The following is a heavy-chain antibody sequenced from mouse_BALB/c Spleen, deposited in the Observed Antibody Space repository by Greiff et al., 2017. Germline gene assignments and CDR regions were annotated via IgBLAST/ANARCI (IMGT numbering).Heavy chain of an antibody. CDR3: ARDFRRWAMDY. CDR1: GFTFTDYY. V-gene: IGHV7-3*02. Sequence: EVMLVESGGGLVQPGGSLRLSCATSGFTFTDYYMSWVRQPPGKALEWLGFIRNKANGYTTEYSASVKGRFTISRDNSQSILYLQMNTLRAEDSATYYCARDFRRWAMDYWGQGTSVTVSS. J-gene: IGHJ4*01. CDR2: IRNKANGYTT.